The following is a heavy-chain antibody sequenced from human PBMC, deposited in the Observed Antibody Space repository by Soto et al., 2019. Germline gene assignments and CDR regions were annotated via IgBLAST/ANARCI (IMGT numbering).Heavy chain of an antibody. V-gene: IGHV4-34*01. D-gene: IGHD6-13*01. CDR2: INHSGST. CDR3: ASVGSRSWYGHPIYYYYYMDV. CDR1: GGSFSGYY. J-gene: IGHJ6*03. Sequence: SETLSLTCAVYGGSFSGYYWSWIRQPPGKGLEWIGEINHSGSTNYNPSLKSRGTISVDTSKIQFSLKLSSVTAADTAVYYCASVGSRSWYGHPIYYYYYMDVCGNGTLVTLSS.